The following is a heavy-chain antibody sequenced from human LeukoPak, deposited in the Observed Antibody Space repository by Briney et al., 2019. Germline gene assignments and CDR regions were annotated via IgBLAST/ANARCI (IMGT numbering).Heavy chain of an antibody. CDR3: AKSIAAAGNY. CDR1: GFTFSSYV. V-gene: IGHV3-30*04. J-gene: IGHJ4*02. Sequence: PGGSLRLSCAASGFTFSSYVMNWVRQAPGKGLEWVAVISYDGSNKYYADSVKGRFTISRDNSKSTLYLQMNSLRAEDTAVYYCAKSIAAAGNYWGQGTLVTVSS. D-gene: IGHD6-13*01. CDR2: ISYDGSNK.